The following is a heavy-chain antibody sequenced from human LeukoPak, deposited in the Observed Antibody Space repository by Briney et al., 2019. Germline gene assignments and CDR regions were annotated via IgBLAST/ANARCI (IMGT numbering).Heavy chain of an antibody. CDR2: IIPIFGTA. Sequence: SVKVSCKASGYTFTSYAISWVRQAPGQGLEWMGGIIPIFGTANYAQKFQGRVTITADKSTSTAYMELSSLRCEDTAVYYCARAHYYDSSGYYTEIFFDYWGQGTLVTVSS. CDR3: ARAHYYDSSGYYTEIFFDY. J-gene: IGHJ4*02. D-gene: IGHD3-22*01. CDR1: GYTFTSYA. V-gene: IGHV1-69*06.